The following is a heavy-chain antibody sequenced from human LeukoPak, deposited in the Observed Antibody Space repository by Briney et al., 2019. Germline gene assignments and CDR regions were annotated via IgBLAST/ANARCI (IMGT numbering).Heavy chain of an antibody. V-gene: IGHV4-59*12. CDR2: IYYSGST. J-gene: IGHJ4*02. CDR3: ARVTVSNYFDY. Sequence: SETLSLTCTVSGGSISSYYWSWIRQPPGKGLEWIGYIYYSGSTNYNPSLKSRVTISVDTSKNQFSLKLSSVTAADTAVYYCARVTVSNYFDYWGQGTLVTVSS. CDR1: GGSISSYY.